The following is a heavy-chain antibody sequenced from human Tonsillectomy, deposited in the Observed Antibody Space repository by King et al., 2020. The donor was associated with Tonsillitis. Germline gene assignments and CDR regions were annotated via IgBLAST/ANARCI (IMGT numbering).Heavy chain of an antibody. D-gene: IGHD2-21*01. J-gene: IGHJ6*03. CDR2: INTDGSTT. V-gene: IGHV3-74*01. Sequence: VQLVESGGGLVQPGGSLRLSCAASGFTLTNYWVHWVRQAPGKGLVWVSRINTDGSTTSYADSVKGRFTISRDNAKNTLYLQMNSLRAEDTAVYYGARDREDVCGRKYYYMDVWGKGITVTVSS. CDR1: GFTLTNYW. CDR3: ARDREDVCGRKYYYMDV.